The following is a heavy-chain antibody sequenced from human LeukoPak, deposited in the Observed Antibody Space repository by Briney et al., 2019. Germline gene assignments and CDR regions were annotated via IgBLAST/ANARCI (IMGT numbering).Heavy chain of an antibody. CDR1: GFTFSNHG. D-gene: IGHD6-13*01. CDR3: ARSGYYHYYGLDV. CDR2: IWYDGSNK. Sequence: GGSLRLSCAASGFTFSNHGMHWVRQAPGKGLEWVALIWYDGSNKEYAESVKGRFTISRDNSKNTLYLQMNSLRDEDTAVYYCARSGYYHYYGLDVWGQGTTVTVSS. J-gene: IGHJ6*02. V-gene: IGHV3-33*01.